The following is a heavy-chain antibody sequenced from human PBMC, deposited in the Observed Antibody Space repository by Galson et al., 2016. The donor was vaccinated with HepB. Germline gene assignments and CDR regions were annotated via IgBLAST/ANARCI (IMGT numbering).Heavy chain of an antibody. CDR2: FDAEVDGT. CDR3: AIIPFSLSPPHN. J-gene: IGHJ4*02. CDR1: GYRLSDLS. D-gene: IGHD2/OR15-2a*01. Sequence: QSGAEVKKPGESLRISCKVSGYRLSDLSLHWVRQAPGKGLEWMGGFDAEVDGTIYAQNFQGRVTMSEDTNTAYMELSSLRSEDPAVYYCAIIPFSLSPPHNWGLGTLVTVSS. V-gene: IGHV1-24*01.